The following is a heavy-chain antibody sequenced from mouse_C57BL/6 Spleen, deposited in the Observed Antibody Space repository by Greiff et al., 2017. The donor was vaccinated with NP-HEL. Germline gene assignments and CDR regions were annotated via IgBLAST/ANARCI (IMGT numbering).Heavy chain of an antibody. V-gene: IGHV14-1*01. J-gene: IGHJ2*01. CDR2: IDPEDGDT. Sequence: EVQLQQSGAELVRPGASVKLSCTASGFNIKDYYMHWVKQRPEQGLEWIGRIDPEDGDTEYAPKFQGTATMTADTSSNTAYLQLSSLTTEDTAVYYCTTHGNYGLYYFDCWGQGTTLTVSS. CDR3: TTHGNYGLYYFDC. D-gene: IGHD2-1*01. CDR1: GFNIKDYY.